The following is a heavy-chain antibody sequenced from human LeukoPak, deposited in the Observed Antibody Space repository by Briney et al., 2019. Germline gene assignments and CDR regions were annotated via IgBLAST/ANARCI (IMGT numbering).Heavy chain of an antibody. J-gene: IGHJ4*02. CDR3: AKWPRQAY. Sequence: GGSLRLSCAGSGFTFSGSARHWVRQAPGKGLEWVSAISGSGGSTYYADSGKGRFTISRDNPKNPLYLQMNSLRTEDTAVYYCAKWPRQAYWGQGTLVTVSS. CDR1: GFTFSGSA. CDR2: ISGSGGST. V-gene: IGHV3-23*01.